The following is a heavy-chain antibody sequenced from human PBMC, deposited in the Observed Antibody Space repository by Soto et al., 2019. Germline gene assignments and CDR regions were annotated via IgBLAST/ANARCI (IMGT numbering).Heavy chain of an antibody. J-gene: IGHJ4*02. CDR1: GFSLNTSGVG. CDR2: MYWNDEK. D-gene: IGHD6-6*01. CDR3: AHRRLAKYTSLPADFDY. Sequence: QITLKESGPTLVKPTQTLTLTCTFSGFSLNTSGVGVCWIRQPPGKALEWLALMYWNDEKHYSPSLKSRLTITEDTSKHQVVLTMTNMDPVDTATYYCAHRRLAKYTSLPADFDYWGQGTLVTVSS. V-gene: IGHV2-5*01.